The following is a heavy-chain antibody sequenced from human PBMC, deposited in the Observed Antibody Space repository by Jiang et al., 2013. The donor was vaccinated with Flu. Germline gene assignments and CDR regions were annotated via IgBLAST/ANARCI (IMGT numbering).Heavy chain of an antibody. V-gene: IGHV4-61*01. J-gene: IGHJ3*02. CDR1: GDSVSSVSYY. CDR3: ARLRWSNDAFDI. CDR2: IYNSGST. D-gene: IGHD4-23*01. Sequence: LLKPSETLSLTCTVSGDSVSSVSYYWSWIRQPPGKGLEWTGYIYNSGSTRYNPSLKSRVTISVDTSKNQFSLRLSSVTTADTAVYYCARLRWSNDAFDIWGQGTMVTVSS.